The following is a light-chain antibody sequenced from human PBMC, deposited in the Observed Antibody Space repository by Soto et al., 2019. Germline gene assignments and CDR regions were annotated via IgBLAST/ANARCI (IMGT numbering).Light chain of an antibody. Sequence: DIQMTQSPSSLSASGGERVTITCQASQAITLYLNWYQHKAGKAPNLLIHDVSTLETGVPARFSGRGSGTIFTLTIINLQPEDVATYYCQQYDSRPNTFGQGTKVEIK. J-gene: IGKJ2*01. CDR1: QAITLY. CDR2: DVS. V-gene: IGKV1-33*01. CDR3: QQYDSRPNT.